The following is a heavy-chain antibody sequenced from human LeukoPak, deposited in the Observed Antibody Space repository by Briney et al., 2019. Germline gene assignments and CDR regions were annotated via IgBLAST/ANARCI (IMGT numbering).Heavy chain of an antibody. CDR1: GFTFSSYS. CDR3: ARLGSSGLDAFDI. Sequence: GGSLRLSCAASGFTFSSYSMNWVRQAPGKGLEWVSYISSSSSTIYYADSVKGRFTISRDNAKNSLYLQMNSLRAEDTAVYYCARLGSSGLDAFDIWGQGTMVTVSS. D-gene: IGHD3-22*01. J-gene: IGHJ3*02. V-gene: IGHV3-48*04. CDR2: ISSSSSTI.